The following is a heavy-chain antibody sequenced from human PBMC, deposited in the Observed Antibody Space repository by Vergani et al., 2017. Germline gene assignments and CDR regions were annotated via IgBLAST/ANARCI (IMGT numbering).Heavy chain of an antibody. Sequence: EVQLVESGGGLVQPGRSLSLSCAASGFTFDDYAMHWVRQAPGKGLEWVSGISWNSGSIGYADSVKGRFTISRDNAKHSLYLQMNSLRAEDTALYYCAKGSPYYDFWSGYYTMGFDYWGQGTLVTVSS. D-gene: IGHD3-3*01. J-gene: IGHJ4*02. CDR3: AKGSPYYDFWSGYYTMGFDY. V-gene: IGHV3-9*01. CDR2: ISWNSGSI. CDR1: GFTFDDYA.